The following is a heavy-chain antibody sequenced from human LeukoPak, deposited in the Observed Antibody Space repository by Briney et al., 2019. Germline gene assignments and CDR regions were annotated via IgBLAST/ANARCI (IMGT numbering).Heavy chain of an antibody. CDR1: GFTFSSYA. J-gene: IGHJ4*02. CDR3: ARVAAAGPFDY. V-gene: IGHV3-53*01. Sequence: GGSLRLSCAASGFTFSSYAMTWVRQAPGKGLEWVSVISSDGKTNCADSVKGRCTISRDISKNTLYLQMNSLRAEDTAVYYCARVAAAGPFDYWGQGTLVTVSS. D-gene: IGHD6-13*01. CDR2: ISSDGKT.